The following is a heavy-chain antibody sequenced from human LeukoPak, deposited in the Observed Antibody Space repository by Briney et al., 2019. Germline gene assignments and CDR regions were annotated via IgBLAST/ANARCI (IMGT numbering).Heavy chain of an antibody. J-gene: IGHJ3*02. CDR3: ARDIWLGNAFDI. D-gene: IGHD3-10*01. CDR2: ISFDGSHK. V-gene: IGHV3-30*03. CDR1: GFTFSSYG. Sequence: GGSLRLSCEASGFTFSSYGMHWVRQAPGKGLEWVAVISFDGSHKYYADSVKGRFTISRDNSRNTMYLQTNSLRAEDTAVYYCARDIWLGNAFDIWGQGTMVTVSS.